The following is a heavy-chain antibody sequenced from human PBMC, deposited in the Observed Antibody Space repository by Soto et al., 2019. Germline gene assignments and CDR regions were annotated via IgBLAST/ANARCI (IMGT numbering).Heavy chain of an antibody. V-gene: IGHV3-30*09. CDR1: GFTFSSYW. J-gene: IGHJ4*02. D-gene: IGHD3-22*01. CDR3: ARDRVYYYDSSGYYNFEY. Sequence: VQLVESGGGLVQPGGSLRLSCAASGFTFSSYWMHWVRQAPGKGLEWVVVISYDGNNQYYADSVKGRFAISRDNSKNTLYLQMNSLRDEDTAVYYCARDRVYYYDSSGYYNFEYWGQGSLVTVSS. CDR2: ISYDGNNQ.